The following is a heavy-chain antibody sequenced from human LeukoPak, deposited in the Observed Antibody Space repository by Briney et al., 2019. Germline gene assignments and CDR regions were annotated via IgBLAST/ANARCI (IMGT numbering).Heavy chain of an antibody. J-gene: IGHJ4*02. V-gene: IGHV3-7*01. CDR3: ARDRALYDSRRGYYYTEDDY. CDR2: INQDGSEK. CDR1: GFTFSTYW. D-gene: IGHD3-22*01. Sequence: GGSLRLSCAASGFTFSTYWMSWVRQAPGKGLEWVANINQDGSEKYYVDSVKGRFTISRDNAKSSVYLQMNSLRADDTSVYYCARDRALYDSRRGYYYTEDDYWGQGTLVTVPS.